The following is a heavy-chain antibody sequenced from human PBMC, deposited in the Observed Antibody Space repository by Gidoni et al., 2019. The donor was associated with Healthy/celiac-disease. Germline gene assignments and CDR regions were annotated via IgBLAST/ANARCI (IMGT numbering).Heavy chain of an antibody. CDR3: AKDLGATIIEGFDY. Sequence: EVQLLESGGGLVQPGGSLRLSCAASGFAFSSYAMGWVRQAPGEGLEWVSAISGSGGSPYYADSVKGRFTISRDNSKNTLYLQMNSLRAEDTAVYYCAKDLGATIIEGFDYWGQGTLVTVSS. J-gene: IGHJ4*02. V-gene: IGHV3-23*01. CDR1: GFAFSSYA. CDR2: ISGSGGSP. D-gene: IGHD1-26*01.